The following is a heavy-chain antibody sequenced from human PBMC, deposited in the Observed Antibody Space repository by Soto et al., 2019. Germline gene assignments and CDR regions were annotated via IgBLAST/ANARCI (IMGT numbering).Heavy chain of an antibody. CDR1: GGSFSGYY. V-gene: IGHV4-34*01. J-gene: IGHJ3*02. CDR2: INHSGST. Sequence: SEPLSLTCAAYGGSFSGYYWSWIRQPPGKGLEWIGEINHSGSTNYNPSLKSRVTISVDTSKNQFSLKLSSVTAADTAVYYCATESYHDAFDIWGQGTMVT. CDR3: ATESYHDAFDI. D-gene: IGHD2-2*01.